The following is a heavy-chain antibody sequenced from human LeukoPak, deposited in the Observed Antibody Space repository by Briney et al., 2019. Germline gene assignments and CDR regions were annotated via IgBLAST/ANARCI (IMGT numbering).Heavy chain of an antibody. CDR1: GYTFTSYG. D-gene: IGHD3-3*01. Sequence: ASVKVSCKASGYTFTSYGISWVRQAPGQGLEWMGWISAYNGNTNYAQKLQGRVTMTTDTSTSTAYMGLRSLRSDDTAVYYCARPSYDFWSGYSLGWFDPWGQGTLVTVSS. CDR2: ISAYNGNT. V-gene: IGHV1-18*01. CDR3: ARPSYDFWSGYSLGWFDP. J-gene: IGHJ5*02.